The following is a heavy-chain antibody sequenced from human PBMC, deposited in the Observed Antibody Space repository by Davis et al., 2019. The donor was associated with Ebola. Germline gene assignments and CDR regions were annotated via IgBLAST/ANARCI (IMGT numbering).Heavy chain of an antibody. CDR2: ISSSCSTI. Sequence: GESLKISCAASGFTFSDYYMSWIRQAPGKGLEWVSYISSSCSTIHYADSVKGRFPISRDNAKNSLYLQMNSLRAEDTAVYYCAKTLIYDSSGYYLLTGYYFDYWGQGTLVTVSS. D-gene: IGHD3-22*01. CDR1: GFTFSDYY. V-gene: IGHV3-11*01. J-gene: IGHJ4*02. CDR3: AKTLIYDSSGYYLLTGYYFDY.